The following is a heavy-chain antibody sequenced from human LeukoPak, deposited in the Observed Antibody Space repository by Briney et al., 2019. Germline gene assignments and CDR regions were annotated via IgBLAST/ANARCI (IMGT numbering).Heavy chain of an antibody. CDR1: GGSISSSSYY. V-gene: IGHV4-39*01. CDR2: IYYSGST. Sequence: SETLSLTCTVSGGSISSSSYYWGWIRQPPGKGLEWIGSIYYSGSTYYNPSLKSRVTISVDTSKNQISLKLSSVTAADTAVYYCARVVYGPLDYWGQGTLVTVSS. J-gene: IGHJ4*02. D-gene: IGHD3-22*01. CDR3: ARVVYGPLDY.